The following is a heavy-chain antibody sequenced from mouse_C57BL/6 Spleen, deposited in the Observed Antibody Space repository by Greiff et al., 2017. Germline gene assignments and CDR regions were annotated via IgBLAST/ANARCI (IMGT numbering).Heavy chain of an antibody. D-gene: IGHD1-1*01. CDR1: GYAFSSYW. CDR2: IYPGDGDT. CDR3: AKEVATGYFDV. J-gene: IGHJ1*03. V-gene: IGHV1-80*01. Sequence: VQLQESGAELVKPGASVKISCKASGYAFSSYWLNWVKQRPGKGLEWIGQIYPGDGDTNYNGKFKGKATLTADKSSSTAYMQLSSLTSEDSAVYFCAKEVATGYFDVWGTGTTVTVSS.